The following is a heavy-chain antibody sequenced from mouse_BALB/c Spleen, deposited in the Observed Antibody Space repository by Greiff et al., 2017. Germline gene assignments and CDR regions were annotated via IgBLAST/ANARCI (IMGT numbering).Heavy chain of an antibody. V-gene: IGHV3-6*02. Sequence: EVQLQQSGPGLVKPSQSLSLTCSVTGYSINSGYYWNWIRQFPGNKLEWMGYISYDGSNNYNPSLKNRISITRDTSKNQFFLKLNSVTTEDTATYYCARGGNYFDYWGQGTTLTVSS. J-gene: IGHJ2*01. CDR3: ARGGNYFDY. CDR2: ISYDGSN. CDR1: GYSINSGYY.